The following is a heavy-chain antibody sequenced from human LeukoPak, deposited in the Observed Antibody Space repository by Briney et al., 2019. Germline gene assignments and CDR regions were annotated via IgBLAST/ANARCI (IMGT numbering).Heavy chain of an antibody. J-gene: IGHJ4*02. Sequence: SETLSLTCAVSGYSISSGYYWGWIRQPPGKGLEWIGSIYHSGSTYYNPSLKSRVTISVDTSMNQFSLKLSSVTAADTAVYYCASMVRGVLIDYWGQGTLVTVSS. D-gene: IGHD3-10*01. CDR3: ASMVRGVLIDY. V-gene: IGHV4-38-2*01. CDR1: GYSISSGYY. CDR2: IYHSGST.